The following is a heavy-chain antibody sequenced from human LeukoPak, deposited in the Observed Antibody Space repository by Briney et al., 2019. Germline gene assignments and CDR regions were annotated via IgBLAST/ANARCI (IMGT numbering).Heavy chain of an antibody. Sequence: ASVKVPCKASGYTLTGYCMHWVRQAPGQGLEWLGWINTKSGATNYAQNFQGRVTMTRDTSMSTTYMELKRLRSDDTAVYYCARDNSVGDTAWWFDPWGQGTLVTVSS. V-gene: IGHV1-2*02. CDR3: ARDNSVGDTAWWFDP. J-gene: IGHJ5*02. CDR1: GYTLTGYC. D-gene: IGHD1-26*01. CDR2: INTKSGAT.